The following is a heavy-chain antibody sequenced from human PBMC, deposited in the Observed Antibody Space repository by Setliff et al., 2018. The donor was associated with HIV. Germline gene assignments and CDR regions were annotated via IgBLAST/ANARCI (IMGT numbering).Heavy chain of an antibody. V-gene: IGHV4-4*08. Sequence: KPSETLSLTCTVSGGSISNYYWSWIRQPPGKGLEWIGYIYTSGSTDYNPSLKSRVTISVDTSKNQFSLKLSSVTAADTAVYYCASGEYSYGYRFDYWGQGTLVTVSS. CDR1: GGSISNYY. CDR2: IYTSGST. D-gene: IGHD5-18*01. J-gene: IGHJ4*02. CDR3: ASGEYSYGYRFDY.